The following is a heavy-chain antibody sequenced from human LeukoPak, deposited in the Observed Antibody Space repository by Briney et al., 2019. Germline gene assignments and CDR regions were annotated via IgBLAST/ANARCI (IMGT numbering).Heavy chain of an antibody. J-gene: IGHJ4*02. CDR3: ARDKPSSIAARFDY. D-gene: IGHD6-6*01. V-gene: IGHV3-74*01. CDR1: GFTFSSYW. Sequence: GGSLRLSCAASGFTFSSYWMHWVRQAPGRGLVWVSRINSDGSSTSYADSVKGRFTISRDNAKNTLYLQMNSLRAEDTAVYYCARDKPSSIAARFDYWGQGTLVTVSS. CDR2: INSDGSST.